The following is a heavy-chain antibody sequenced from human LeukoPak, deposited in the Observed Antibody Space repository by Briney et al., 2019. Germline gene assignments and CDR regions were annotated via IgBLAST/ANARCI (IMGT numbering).Heavy chain of an antibody. V-gene: IGHV3-30*18. CDR3: AKGHYDSSGYWLDY. J-gene: IGHJ4*02. Sequence: PGGSLRLSCAASGFTFSTYGMHWVRQAPSKGLEWVAVISYDGSNKYYADSVKGRFTISRDNSKNTLYLQMNSLRAEDTAVYYCAKGHYDSSGYWLDYWGQGTLVTVSS. CDR1: GFTFSTYG. CDR2: ISYDGSNK. D-gene: IGHD3-22*01.